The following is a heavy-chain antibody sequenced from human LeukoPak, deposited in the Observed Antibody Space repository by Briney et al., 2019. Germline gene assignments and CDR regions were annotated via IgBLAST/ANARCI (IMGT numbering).Heavy chain of an antibody. D-gene: IGHD5-24*01. CDR2: IYSDNT. CDR3: AKERDGYKFDY. Sequence: GGSLRLSCTVSGFTVSSNSMSWVRQAPGKGLEWVSFIYSDNTHYSDSVKGRFTISRDNSKNTLYLQMNSLRAEDTAVYYCAKERDGYKFDYWGQGTLVTVSS. J-gene: IGHJ4*02. CDR1: GFTVSSNS. V-gene: IGHV3-53*01.